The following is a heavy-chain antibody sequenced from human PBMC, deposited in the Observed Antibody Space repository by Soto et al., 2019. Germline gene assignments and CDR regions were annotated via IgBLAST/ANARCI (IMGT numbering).Heavy chain of an antibody. J-gene: IGHJ4*02. D-gene: IGHD2-2*01. CDR3: AREVGYYSATRRNLYFDY. CDR2: INHTGGS. CDR1: GESFSCYY. V-gene: IGHV4-34*01. Sequence: SETLSLTCAVSGESFSCYYWAWVRQPPGKGLEWIGDINHTGGSNYNPSLKSRVMISVDTAKTQFSLNVTSVTAADTAVYYCAREVGYYSATRRNLYFDYWGPGTLVTVSS.